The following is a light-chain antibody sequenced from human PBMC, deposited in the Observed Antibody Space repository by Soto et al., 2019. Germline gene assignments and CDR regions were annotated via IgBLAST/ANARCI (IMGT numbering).Light chain of an antibody. CDR1: SSDVGGYNY. CDR3: SSYTSSSTVV. CDR2: EVS. Sequence: QSALTQPASVSGSPGQSITISCTGTSSDVGGYNYVSWYQQHPGKAPKLMIYEVSNRPSGVCNRFSGSKPGNTASLTISGLQAEDEPDYYCSSYTSSSTVVFGGGTKVTVL. V-gene: IGLV2-14*01. J-gene: IGLJ2*01.